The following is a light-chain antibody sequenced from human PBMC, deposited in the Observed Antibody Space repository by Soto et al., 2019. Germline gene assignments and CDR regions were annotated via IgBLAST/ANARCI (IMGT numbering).Light chain of an antibody. J-gene: IGLJ1*01. Sequence: QSVLTQPASVSGSLGQSITISCTGTTSDVGGYNYVSWYQQHPGKAPILMIYEVTNRPSGVSNRFSGSKSGNTASLTISGLQVEDEGDYYCSSYTIGSTYVFGSGTKVTVL. CDR2: EVT. CDR1: TSDVGGYNY. V-gene: IGLV2-14*01. CDR3: SSYTIGSTYV.